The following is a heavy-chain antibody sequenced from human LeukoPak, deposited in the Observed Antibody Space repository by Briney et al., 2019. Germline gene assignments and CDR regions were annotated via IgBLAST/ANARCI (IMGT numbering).Heavy chain of an antibody. CDR3: ARDASGPAY. V-gene: IGHV3-66*01. D-gene: IGHD3-16*01. CDR2: IYSGGGT. Sequence: GGSLRLSCAASGFTVSSNYMSWVRQVPGKGLEWVSVIYSGGGTYHADSVKGRFTISRDSAKNTLYLQMHSLRRDDTAVYYCARDASGPAYWGQGTLVTVSS. J-gene: IGHJ4*02. CDR1: GFTVSSNY.